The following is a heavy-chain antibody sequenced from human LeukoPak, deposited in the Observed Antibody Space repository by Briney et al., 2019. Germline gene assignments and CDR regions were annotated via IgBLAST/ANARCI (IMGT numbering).Heavy chain of an antibody. D-gene: IGHD5-24*01. J-gene: IGHJ6*03. CDR3: ARGSAYGYKYYYYYYMDV. CDR1: GGSFSGYY. Sequence: KPSETLSLTCAVYGGSFSGYYWSRIRQPPGKGLEWIGEINHSGSTNYNPSLKSRVTISVDTSKNQFSLKLSSVTAADTAVYYCARGSAYGYKYYYYYYMDVWGKGTTATVSS. CDR2: INHSGST. V-gene: IGHV4-34*01.